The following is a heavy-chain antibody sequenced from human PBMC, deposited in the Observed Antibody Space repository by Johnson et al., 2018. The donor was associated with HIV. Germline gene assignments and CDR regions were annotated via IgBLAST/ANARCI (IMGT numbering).Heavy chain of an antibody. J-gene: IGHJ3*01. D-gene: IGHD6-6*01. CDR3: ATARRAIDV. CDR1: GFTFSSYA. CDR2: IKQDGSEK. Sequence: VQLLESGGGLIQPGGSLRLSCEASGFTFSSYAMNWVRQAPGKGLEWVANIKQDGSEKYYVDSGKGRFTISRDNAKNSLYLQMNSLRAEDTAVYYCATARRAIDVWGQGTMATVSS. V-gene: IGHV3-7*03.